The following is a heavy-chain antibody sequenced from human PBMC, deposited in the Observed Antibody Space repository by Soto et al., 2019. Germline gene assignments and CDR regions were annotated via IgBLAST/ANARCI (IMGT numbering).Heavy chain of an antibody. J-gene: IGHJ4*02. CDR3: AKRGSGSYYDY. CDR2: ISGSGGST. V-gene: IGHV3-23*01. CDR1: GFTFSSYA. Sequence: GGSLRLSCAASGFTFSSYAMSWVSQAPGKGLERVSVISGSGGSTYYADSVKGRFTISRDNSKNTLYLQMNSLRAEDTAVYYCAKRGSGSYYDYWGQGTLVTVS. D-gene: IGHD3-10*01.